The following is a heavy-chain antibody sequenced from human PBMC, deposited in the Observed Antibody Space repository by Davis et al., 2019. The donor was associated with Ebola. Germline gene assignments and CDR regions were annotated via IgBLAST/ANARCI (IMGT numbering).Heavy chain of an antibody. D-gene: IGHD3-16*02. J-gene: IGHJ4*02. V-gene: IGHV4-34*01. CDR2: INHSGST. Sequence: SETLSLTCAVYGGSFSDYYWSWIRQPPGKGLEWIGEINHSGSTNYNPSLKSRVTISVDTSKNQFSLKLSSVTAADTAVYYCARGYDYIWGSYRFDYWGQGTLVTVSS. CDR1: GGSFSDYY. CDR3: ARGYDYIWGSYRFDY.